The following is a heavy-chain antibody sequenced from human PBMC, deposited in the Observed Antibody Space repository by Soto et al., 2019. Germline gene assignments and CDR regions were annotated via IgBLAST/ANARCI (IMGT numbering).Heavy chain of an antibody. CDR1: GGTFSSYA. V-gene: IGHV1-69*13. CDR3: ARLWDSAAEPDNPFYYYGMDV. J-gene: IGHJ6*02. CDR2: IIPIFGTA. Sequence: GASVKVSCKASGGTFSSYAISWVRQAPGQGLEWMGGIIPIFGTANYAQKFQGRVTITADESTSTAYMELSSLRSEDTAVYYCARLWDSAAEPDNPFYYYGMDVWGQGTTVTVSS. D-gene: IGHD1-1*01.